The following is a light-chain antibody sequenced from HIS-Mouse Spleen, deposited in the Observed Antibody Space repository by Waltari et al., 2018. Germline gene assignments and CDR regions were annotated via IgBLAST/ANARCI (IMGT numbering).Light chain of an antibody. V-gene: IGLV2-14*03. CDR3: SSYTSSSTWV. J-gene: IGLJ3*02. Sequence: QSALTQPASVSGSPGQSITIPCTGTSRDVGGYNYVSWYQQPPGKAPNLMIYDVSNRPSWVSNRFSGSKSGNTASLTISGLQAEDEADYYCSSYTSSSTWVFGGGTKLTVL. CDR2: DVS. CDR1: SRDVGGYNY.